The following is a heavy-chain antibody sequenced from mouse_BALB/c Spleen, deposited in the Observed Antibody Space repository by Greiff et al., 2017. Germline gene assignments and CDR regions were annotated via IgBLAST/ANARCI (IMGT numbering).Heavy chain of an antibody. J-gene: IGHJ2*01. CDR3: ARDGYYYFDY. CDR2: ISYSGST. CDR1: GYSITSDYA. Sequence: ESGPGLVKPSQSLSLTCTVTGYSITSDYAWNWIRQFPGNKLEWMGYISYSGSTSYNPSLKSRISITRDTSKNQFFLQLNSVTTEDTATYYCARDGYYYFDYWGQGTTLTVSS. D-gene: IGHD2-3*01. V-gene: IGHV3-2*02.